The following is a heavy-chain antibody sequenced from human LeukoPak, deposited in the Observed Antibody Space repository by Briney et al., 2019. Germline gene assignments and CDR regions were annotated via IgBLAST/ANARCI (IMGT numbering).Heavy chain of an antibody. J-gene: IGHJ5*02. V-gene: IGHV3-48*01. CDR2: IGSSPTTI. CDR1: GFTFSSYS. CDR3: ARDPIAVAGPFDP. Sequence: GGSLRLSCAASGFTFSSYSMSWVRQAPGKGLEGVSYIGSSPTTIFYADSVKGRFTISRDNAKNSLYLQMNSLRAEDTAVYYCARDPIAVAGPFDPWGQGTLVTVSS. D-gene: IGHD6-19*01.